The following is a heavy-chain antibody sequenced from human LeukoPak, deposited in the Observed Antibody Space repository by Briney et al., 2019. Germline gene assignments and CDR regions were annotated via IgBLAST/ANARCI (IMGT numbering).Heavy chain of an antibody. CDR2: ISYDGSNK. V-gene: IGHV3-30*03. J-gene: IGHJ4*02. CDR3: ASENIVVVTAIFIY. CDR1: GFTFSSYG. Sequence: GRSLRLSCAASGFTFSSYGMHWVRQAPGKGLEWVAVISYDGSNKYYADSVKGRFTISRDNSKNTLYLQMNSLRAEDTAVYYCASENIVVVTAIFIYWGQGTLVTVSS. D-gene: IGHD2-21*02.